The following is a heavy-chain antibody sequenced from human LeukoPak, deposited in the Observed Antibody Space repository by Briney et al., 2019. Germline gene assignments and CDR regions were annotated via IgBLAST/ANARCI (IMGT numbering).Heavy chain of an antibody. V-gene: IGHV6-1*01. CDR3: ARVNSWTEEPDTGFDY. CDR1: GDTVSNTRSA. Sequence: SQTLSLTCAISGDTVSNTRSAWNWIRQSPSRGLEWLGRTYYRSKWYTDYAVSVKSRITINPDTSKNQFSLHLNSVTPEDTAVYYCARVNSWTEEPDTGFDYWGQGTLVTVSS. CDR2: TYYRSKWYT. D-gene: IGHD1-14*01. J-gene: IGHJ4*02.